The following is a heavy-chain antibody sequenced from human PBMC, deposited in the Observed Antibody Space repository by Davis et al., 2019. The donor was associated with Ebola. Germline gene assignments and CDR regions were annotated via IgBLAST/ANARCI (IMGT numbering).Heavy chain of an antibody. J-gene: IGHJ3*02. CDR3: ARVNRLEAFDI. V-gene: IGHV1-18*01. CDR2: ISAYNGNT. D-gene: IGHD2/OR15-2a*01. Sequence: ASVKVSCKASGYTFTSYGISWVRQAPGQGLEWMGWISAYNGNTNYAQKPQGRVTMTTDPSTSTAYMELRSLRSDDPALYYCARVNRLEAFDIWGQGTMVTVSS. CDR1: GYTFTSYG.